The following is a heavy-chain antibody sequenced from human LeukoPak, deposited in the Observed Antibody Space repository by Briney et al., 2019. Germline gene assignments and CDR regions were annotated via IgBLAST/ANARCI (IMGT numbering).Heavy chain of an antibody. V-gene: IGHV4-39*01. J-gene: IGHJ4*02. CDR2: ISYSGNT. CDR3: ARRSPLAAVTTAHYYDY. D-gene: IGHD4-17*01. CDR1: GDSISSSNYF. Sequence: SQTLSLTCTVSGDSISSSNYFWGWIRQPPGKGLEWIGEISYSGNTYYNPSLKSRVTISMDTSKNQFSLNLNSVTASDTTVYYCARRSPLAAVTTAHYYDYWGPGTLVTVSS.